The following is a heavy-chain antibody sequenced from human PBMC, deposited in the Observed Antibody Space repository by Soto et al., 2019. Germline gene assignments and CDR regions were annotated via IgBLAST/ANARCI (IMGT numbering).Heavy chain of an antibody. V-gene: IGHV3-30*04. CDR3: ARDGPSSLTSYFDY. CDR1: EVIFSNSA. CDR2: VSFDGSLK. D-gene: IGHD2-2*01. J-gene: IGHJ4*02. Sequence: GGSLRLSCVASEVIFSNSAMQWVRQAPGKGLEWVAVVSFDGSLKYYADSVEGRFTISRDSSKNTLYLQMNSLRPEDTAVYYCARDGPSSLTSYFDYWGQGTLVTVSS.